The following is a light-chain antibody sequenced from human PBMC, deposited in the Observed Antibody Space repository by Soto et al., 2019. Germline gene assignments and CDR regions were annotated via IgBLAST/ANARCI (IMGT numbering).Light chain of an antibody. CDR3: HLYNTYSPT. Sequence: DIQLTQPPSTLSASVGDRVIITCRASQTIGTWLAWYQERPGKATRLLIYKASTLERGVPSRFSGSGSGTEFTLTISNLQPEDFATYYCHLYNTYSPTLGQGTKLEI. CDR1: QTIGTW. CDR2: KAS. V-gene: IGKV1-5*03. J-gene: IGKJ2*01.